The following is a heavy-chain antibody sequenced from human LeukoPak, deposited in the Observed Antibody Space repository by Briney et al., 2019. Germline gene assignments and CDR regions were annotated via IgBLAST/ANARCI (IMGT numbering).Heavy chain of an antibody. Sequence: PGGSLRPSCAASGFTFSSYSMNWVRQAPGKGLEWVSSISRSSSYIYYAGSLKGRFTISRDNAKNSLYLQMNSLRAEDTAVYYCARAGTVTYTFDYWGQGTLVTVSS. CDR1: GFTFSSYS. CDR3: ARAGTVTYTFDY. J-gene: IGHJ4*02. CDR2: ISRSSSYI. D-gene: IGHD4-11*01. V-gene: IGHV3-21*01.